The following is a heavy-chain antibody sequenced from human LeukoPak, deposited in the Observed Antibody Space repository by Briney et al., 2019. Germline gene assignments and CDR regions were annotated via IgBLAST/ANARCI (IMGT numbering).Heavy chain of an antibody. V-gene: IGHV4-34*01. CDR3: ARGPRVAAARTRFDY. CDR1: GGSFSGYY. D-gene: IGHD6-13*01. CDR2: INHSGST. Sequence: PSETLPLTCAVYGGSFSGYYWSWIRQPPGKGLEWIGEINHSGSTNYNPSLKSRVTISVDTSKNQFSLKLSSVTAADTAVYYCARGPRVAAARTRFDYWGQGTLVTVSS. J-gene: IGHJ4*02.